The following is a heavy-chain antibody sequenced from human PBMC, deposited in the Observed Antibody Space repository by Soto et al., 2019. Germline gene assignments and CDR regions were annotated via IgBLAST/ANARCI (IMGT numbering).Heavy chain of an antibody. J-gene: IGHJ4*02. V-gene: IGHV4-39*01. CDR2: IYYSGST. Sequence: SETLSLTXTVSGGSISSSSYYWGWIRQPPGKGLEWIGSIYYSGSTYYNPSLKSRVTISVDTSKNQFSLKLSSVTAAETAVYYCARGGIAAAGDYWGQGTLVTVSS. CDR3: ARGGIAAAGDY. D-gene: IGHD6-13*01. CDR1: GGSISSSSYY.